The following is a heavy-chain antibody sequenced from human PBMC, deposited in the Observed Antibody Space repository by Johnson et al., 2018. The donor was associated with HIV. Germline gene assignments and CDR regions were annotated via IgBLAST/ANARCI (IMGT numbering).Heavy chain of an antibody. CDR1: GFTFSDYY. CDR2: ISSSGNTI. V-gene: IGHV3-11*04. J-gene: IGHJ3*02. D-gene: IGHD3-10*01. Sequence: QVQVVESGGGLVKPGGSLRLSCAASGFTFSDYYMSWIRQAPGKGLGWVSYISSSGNTIFYADSVKGRVTISRDNAKKSLYLHMNSLRAEDTAVYYCASGFYYGSGSYHGAFDIWGQGTMVTVSS. CDR3: ASGFYYGSGSYHGAFDI.